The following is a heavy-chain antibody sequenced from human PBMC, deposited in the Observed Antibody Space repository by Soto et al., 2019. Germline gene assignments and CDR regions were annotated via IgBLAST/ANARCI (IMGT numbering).Heavy chain of an antibody. D-gene: IGHD2-2*02. CDR1: GFTFSTYA. CDR2: LGGSGDST. V-gene: IGHV3-23*01. Sequence: GGSLRLSCAASGFTFSTYAMSWVRQAPGKELEWVSALGGSGDSTYYADSVKGRFTISRDNSKNTLYLQMNSLRAEDTAVYYCAKVRTGYCSITRCYTRFDHWGQGTLVTVSS. CDR3: AKVRTGYCSITRCYTRFDH. J-gene: IGHJ5*02.